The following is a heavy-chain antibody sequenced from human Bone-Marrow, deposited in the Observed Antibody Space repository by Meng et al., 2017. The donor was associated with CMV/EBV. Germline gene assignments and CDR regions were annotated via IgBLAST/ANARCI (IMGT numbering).Heavy chain of an antibody. D-gene: IGHD6-19*01. CDR1: GGSISSSSYY. CDR2: IYYSGST. J-gene: IGHJ4*02. CDR3: ARDLISSWYPYYFDY. Sequence: SETLSLTCTVSGGSISSSSYYWGWIRQPPGKGLEWIGSIYYSGSTYYNPSLKSRVTISVDTSKNQFSLKLSSVTAADTAVYYCARDLISSWYPYYFDYWGQGTLVTFSS. V-gene: IGHV4-39*07.